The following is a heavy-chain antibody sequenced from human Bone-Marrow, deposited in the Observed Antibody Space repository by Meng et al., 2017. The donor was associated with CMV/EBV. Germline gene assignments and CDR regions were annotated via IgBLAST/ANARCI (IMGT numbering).Heavy chain of an antibody. J-gene: IGHJ1*01. CDR1: GFTFSSYW. D-gene: IGHD2-2*01. V-gene: IGHV3-7*01. Sequence: GGSLRLSCVASGFTFSSYWMNWVRQAPGKGLDWLANIKQDGSEQYYLDSVKGRFTISRDNAKNSLYLQMNSLRAEDTAVYYCRGSTGQLWGQGTLVTVSS. CDR3: RGSTGQL. CDR2: IKQDGSEQ.